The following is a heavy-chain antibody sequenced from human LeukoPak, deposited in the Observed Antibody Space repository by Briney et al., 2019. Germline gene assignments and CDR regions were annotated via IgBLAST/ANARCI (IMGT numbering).Heavy chain of an antibody. J-gene: IGHJ4*02. D-gene: IGHD5-12*01. V-gene: IGHV3-23*01. Sequence: PGGSLRLSCAASGFTFSNYGMAWVRQTPGKGLDWVSAISASGDSTYYADSVKGRFTISRDSSKNTLFLQMNRLRAEDTALYYCATNGGGDSGYGNFDYWGQGTLVTVSS. CDR3: ATNGGGDSGYGNFDY. CDR1: GFTFSNYG. CDR2: ISASGDST.